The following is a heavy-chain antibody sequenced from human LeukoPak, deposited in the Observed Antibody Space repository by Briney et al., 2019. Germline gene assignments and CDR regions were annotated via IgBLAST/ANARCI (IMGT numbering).Heavy chain of an antibody. CDR1: GGSFSGYY. Sequence: SETLSLTCAVYGGSFSGYYWSWIRQPPRKGLEWIGEINHSGSTKYNPSLKSRVTISVDTSKNQFSLNLSSVTAADTAVYYCASITFGGVIDRGYWGQGTLVTVSS. CDR3: ASITFGGVIDRGY. J-gene: IGHJ4*02. CDR2: INHSGST. D-gene: IGHD3-16*02. V-gene: IGHV4-34*01.